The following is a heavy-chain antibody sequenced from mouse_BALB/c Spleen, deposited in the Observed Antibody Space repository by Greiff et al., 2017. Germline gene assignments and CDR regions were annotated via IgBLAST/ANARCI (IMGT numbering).Heavy chain of an antibody. J-gene: IGHJ4*01. Sequence: EVQLQQSGPELVKPGASVKISCKASGYTFTGYFMYWVMQSHGKSLEWIGRINPYNGGTFYNQKFKGKATLTVDKSSSTAHMELRSLASEDSAVYYCSRGGDYYAMDYWGQGTSVTVSS. CDR1: GYTFTGYF. V-gene: IGHV1-20*02. CDR3: SRGGDYYAMDY. CDR2: INPYNGGT.